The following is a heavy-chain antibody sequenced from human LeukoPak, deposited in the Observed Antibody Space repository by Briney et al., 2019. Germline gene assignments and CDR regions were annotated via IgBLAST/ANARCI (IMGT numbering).Heavy chain of an antibody. V-gene: IGHV1-18*01. CDR2: ISAYNGNT. D-gene: IGHD5-18*01. CDR1: GYTFTSYG. CDR3: ARDNGGTAMAYYYYYYMDV. J-gene: IGHJ6*03. Sequence: AASVKVSCKASGYTFTSYGISWVRQAPGQGLEWMGWISAYNGNTSYAQKLQGRVTMTTDTSTSTAYMELRSLRSDDTAVYYCARDNGGTAMAYYYYYYMDVWGKGTTVIISS.